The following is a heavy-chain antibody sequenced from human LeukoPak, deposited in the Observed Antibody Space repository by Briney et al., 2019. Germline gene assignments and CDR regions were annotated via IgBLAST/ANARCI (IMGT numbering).Heavy chain of an antibody. V-gene: IGHV3-64*01. CDR2: ISSNGGST. D-gene: IGHD1-26*01. CDR1: GFTFSSYA. J-gene: IGHJ6*02. Sequence: GGSLRLSCAASGFTFSSYAMHWVRQAPGKGLEYVSAISSNGGSTYYANSVKGRFTISRDNSKNTLYLQMGSLRAEDMAVYYCARGIGSPGDYYYYGMDVWGQGTTVTVSS. CDR3: ARGIGSPGDYYYYGMDV.